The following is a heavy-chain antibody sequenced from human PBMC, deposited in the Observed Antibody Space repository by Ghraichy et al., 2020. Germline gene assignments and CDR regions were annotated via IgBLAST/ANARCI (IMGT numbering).Heavy chain of an antibody. V-gene: IGHV4-59*01. D-gene: IGHD6-19*01. CDR3: AREGSGWYHKDAFDI. CDR2: IYYSGST. CDR1: GGSISSYY. Sequence: SQTLSLTCTVSGGSISSYYWSWIRQPPGKGLEWIGYIYYSGSTNYNPSLKSRVTISVDTSKNQFSLKLSSVTAADTAVYYCAREGSGWYHKDAFDIWGQGTMVTVS. J-gene: IGHJ3*02.